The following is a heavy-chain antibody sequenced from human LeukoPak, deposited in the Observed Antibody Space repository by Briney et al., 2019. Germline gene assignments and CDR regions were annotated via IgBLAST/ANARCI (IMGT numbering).Heavy chain of an antibody. V-gene: IGHV4-59*11. D-gene: IGHD4-17*01. J-gene: IGHJ4*02. Sequence: SETLSLTCTVSGGSISSHYWSWIRQPPGKGLEWIGYIYYSGSTNYNPSLKSRVTISVDTSKNQFSLKLSSVTAADTAVYYCAREVNDYGDHKFDYWGQGTLVTDSS. CDR3: AREVNDYGDHKFDY. CDR2: IYYSGST. CDR1: GGSISSHY.